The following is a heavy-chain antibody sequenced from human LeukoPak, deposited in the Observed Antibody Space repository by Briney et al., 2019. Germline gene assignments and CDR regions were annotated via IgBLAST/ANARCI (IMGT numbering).Heavy chain of an antibody. CDR1: GFTFSDYY. Sequence: GGSLRLSCAASGFTFSDYYMSWIRQAPGKGLEWVSYISSSSSYTNYADSVKGRFTISRDKAKNSLYLQMNSLRAEDTAVYYCAREVGRRIAAGFFDYWGQGTLVTVSS. J-gene: IGHJ4*02. CDR3: AREVGRRIAAGFFDY. D-gene: IGHD6-13*01. V-gene: IGHV3-11*06. CDR2: ISSSSSYT.